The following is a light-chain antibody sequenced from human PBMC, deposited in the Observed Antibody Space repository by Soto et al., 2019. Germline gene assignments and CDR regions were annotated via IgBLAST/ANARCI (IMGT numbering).Light chain of an antibody. CDR3: QQYQSWPYT. Sequence: DIQMTQSPSTLPASVGDRVTITCRASQSVNKWLAWYQQKPGRAPNLVIYDASTLQTSVTSTFSGSGSGTEFTLTISSLQPDDFGTYYCQQYQSWPYTFGQGTKLEIK. CDR2: DAS. V-gene: IGKV1-5*01. CDR1: QSVNKW. J-gene: IGKJ2*01.